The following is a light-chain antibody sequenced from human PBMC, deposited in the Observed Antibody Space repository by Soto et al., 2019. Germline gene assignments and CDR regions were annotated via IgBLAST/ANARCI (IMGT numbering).Light chain of an antibody. CDR1: SSNIGNNY. CDR3: APWDGSLPGEV. CDR2: DNN. J-gene: IGLJ2*01. Sequence: QSVLTQSPSVSAAPGQKVTISCSGSSSNIGNNYVSWYQQLPGTAPKLLIYDNNKRPSGIPDRFSGSKSGTSGTLDITGLQTGDEADYYCAPWDGSLPGEVFGGGTKLTVL. V-gene: IGLV1-51*01.